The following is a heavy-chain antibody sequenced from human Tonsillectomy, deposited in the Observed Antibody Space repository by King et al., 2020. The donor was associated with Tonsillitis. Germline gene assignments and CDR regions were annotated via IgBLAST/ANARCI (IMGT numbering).Heavy chain of an antibody. CDR1: GFTFDDYG. J-gene: IGHJ4*02. CDR2: INWVGGST. V-gene: IGHV3-20*04. Sequence: VQLVESGGGVVRPGGSLRLSCVASGFTFDDYGMSWVRQAPGKVLEWVSAINWVGGSTVYSDSVKGRFTISRDNAKNSLYLQMNSRRGDETAFCYCVGVSNWRVGADFDYWGQGTLVTVSS. D-gene: IGHD1-1*01. CDR3: VGVSNWRVGADFDY.